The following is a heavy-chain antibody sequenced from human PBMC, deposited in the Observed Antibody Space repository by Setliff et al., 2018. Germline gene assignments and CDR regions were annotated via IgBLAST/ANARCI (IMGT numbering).Heavy chain of an antibody. CDR2: IWYDGSNK. V-gene: IGHV3-33*06. CDR3: AKGDGYYDFWSGYHDAFDI. CDR1: GFTFSSYG. J-gene: IGHJ3*02. Sequence: HPGGSLSLSCAASGFTFSSYGMHWVRQAPGKGLEWVAVIWYDGSNKYYADSVKGRFTISRDNSKNTLYLQMNSLRAEDTAVYYCAKGDGYYDFWSGYHDAFDIWGQGTMVTVS. D-gene: IGHD3-3*01.